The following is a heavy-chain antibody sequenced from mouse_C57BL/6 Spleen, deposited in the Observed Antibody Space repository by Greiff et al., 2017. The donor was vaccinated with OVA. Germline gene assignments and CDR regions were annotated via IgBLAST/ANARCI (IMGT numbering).Heavy chain of an antibody. CDR1: GYTFTSYW. J-gene: IGHJ3*01. CDR2: IDPSDSET. V-gene: IGHV1-52*01. CDR3: ASGILRAWFAY. D-gene: IGHD1-1*01. Sequence: VQLQQPGAELVRPGSSVKLSCKASGYTFTSYWMHWVKQRPIQGLEWIGNIDPSDSETHYNQKFKDKATLTVDKSSSTAYMQLSSLTSEDSAVYYCASGILRAWFAYWGQGTLVTVSA.